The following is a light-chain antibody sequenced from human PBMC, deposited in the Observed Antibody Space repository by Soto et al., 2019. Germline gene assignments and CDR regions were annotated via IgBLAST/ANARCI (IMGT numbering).Light chain of an antibody. Sequence: QSVLAQPASVSGSPGQSITISCTGTSSDIGEYDYVSWYQQHPGKAPKLLIYEVTNRPSGVSNRFSGSKSGNTASLTISGLQAEDEADYYCQSYDNSLRAYVFGPGTKVTVL. CDR3: QSYDNSLRAYV. J-gene: IGLJ1*01. V-gene: IGLV2-14*01. CDR1: SSDIGEYDY. CDR2: EVT.